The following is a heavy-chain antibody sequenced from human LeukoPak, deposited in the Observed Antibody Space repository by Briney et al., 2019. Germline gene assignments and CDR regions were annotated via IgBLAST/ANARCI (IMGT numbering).Heavy chain of an antibody. Sequence: GASVKVSCEASGYTFTGYYMHWVRQAPGQGLEWMGIINPSGGSTSYAQKFQGRVTMTRDTSTSTVYMELSSLRSEDTAVYYCASSATHRLTFDPWGQGTLVTVSS. CDR2: INPSGGST. D-gene: IGHD2-21*02. CDR3: ASSATHRLTFDP. V-gene: IGHV1-46*01. CDR1: GYTFTGYY. J-gene: IGHJ5*02.